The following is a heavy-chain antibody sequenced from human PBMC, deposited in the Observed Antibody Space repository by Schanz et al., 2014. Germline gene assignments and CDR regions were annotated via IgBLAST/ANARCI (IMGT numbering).Heavy chain of an antibody. CDR2: ISGSGGAT. CDR3: AKVAPAATYLDS. J-gene: IGHJ4*02. Sequence: EVQLLESGGGLVQPGGSLRLSCAASGFSFSIFAMTWVRQAPGQGLEWVSTISGSGGATYPADSVKGRFTISRDNSNNTLYLQMKSLRAEDTAVYYCAKVAPAATYLDSWGLGTLVTVSS. V-gene: IGHV3-23*01. CDR1: GFSFSIFA. D-gene: IGHD2-2*01.